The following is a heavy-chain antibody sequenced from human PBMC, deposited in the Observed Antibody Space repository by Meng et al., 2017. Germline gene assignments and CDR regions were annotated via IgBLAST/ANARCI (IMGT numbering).Heavy chain of an antibody. Sequence: QGQVPQCSAGLVKPSELMYLAGAAEGGCSKGCHYSLSRQTHGKGLEWNGETNQRGNTKHNPSPKSRVTISVDTSKTQTTLTSRSVTAAETAVYYCARGRTRRGYYVSSVYLRYVDLWGRGTLVTVSS. CDR2: TNQRGNT. J-gene: IGHJ2*01. CDR3: ARGRTRRGYYVSSVYLRYVDL. V-gene: IGHV4-34*01. CDR1: GGCSKGCH. D-gene: IGHD3-22*01.